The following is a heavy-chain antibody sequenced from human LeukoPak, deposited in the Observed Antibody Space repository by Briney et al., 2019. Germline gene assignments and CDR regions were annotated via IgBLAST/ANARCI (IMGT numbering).Heavy chain of an antibody. D-gene: IGHD3-22*01. CDR3: ARYMREYYDSSGYPSYFDY. CDR1: GYSFTSYW. J-gene: IGHJ4*02. CDR2: IYPGDSDT. Sequence: GESLKIPCKGSGYSFTSYWIGWVRQMPGKGLEWMGIIYPGDSDTRYSPSFQGQVTISADKSIGTAYLQWSSLKASDTAMYYCARYMREYYDSSGYPSYFDYWGQGTLVTVSS. V-gene: IGHV5-51*01.